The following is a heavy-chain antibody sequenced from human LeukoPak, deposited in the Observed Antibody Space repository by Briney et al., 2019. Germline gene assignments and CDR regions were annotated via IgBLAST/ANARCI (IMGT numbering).Heavy chain of an antibody. Sequence: GGSLRLSCAASGLSFSSYGMHWVRQAPGKGLVWVSRINSDGTSTSYADSVKGRFTMSRDNAKNTLYLQMNSLRAEDTAVYYCAKDTGQWPIRTFDYWGQGTLVTVSS. CDR3: AKDTGQWPIRTFDY. CDR1: GLSFSSYG. CDR2: INSDGTST. J-gene: IGHJ4*02. D-gene: IGHD6-19*01. V-gene: IGHV3-74*01.